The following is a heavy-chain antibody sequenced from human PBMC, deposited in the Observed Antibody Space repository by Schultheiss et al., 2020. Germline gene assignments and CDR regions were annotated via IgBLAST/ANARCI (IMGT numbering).Heavy chain of an antibody. CDR2: IYSGGST. CDR3: ARETGAAAGTYYYYYGMDV. CDR1: GFNVSTKY. D-gene: IGHD6-13*01. Sequence: GGSLRLSCAASGFNVSTKYMTWVRQAPGKGLEWVSLIYSGGSTHYADSVRGRFTISRDNAKNSLYLQMNSLRAEDTAVYYCARETGAAAGTYYYYYGMDVWGKGTTVTVSS. V-gene: IGHV3-53*01. J-gene: IGHJ6*04.